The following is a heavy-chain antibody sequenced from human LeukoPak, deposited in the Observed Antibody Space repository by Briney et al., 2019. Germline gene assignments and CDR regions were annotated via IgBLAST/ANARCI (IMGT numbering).Heavy chain of an antibody. V-gene: IGHV3-7*01. CDR3: ARVSAAHYYFDS. D-gene: IGHD2-2*01. CDR1: GFTFSSYW. J-gene: IGHJ4*02. Sequence: GGSLRLSCAASGFTFSSYWMSWVRQAPGKGLEWVANIKLDGGEKYYVDSVKGRFTISRDSAKNSLYLQMNSLRAEDTAVYYCARVSAAHYYFDSWGQGTLVTVSS. CDR2: IKLDGGEK.